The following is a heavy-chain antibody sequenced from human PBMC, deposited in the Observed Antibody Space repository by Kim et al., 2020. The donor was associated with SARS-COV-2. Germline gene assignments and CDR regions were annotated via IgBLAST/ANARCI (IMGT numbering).Heavy chain of an antibody. V-gene: IGHV3-23*01. CDR2: IGAGVGPT. CDR1: GFTFSRYS. J-gene: IGHJ4*02. D-gene: IGHD1-26*01. CDR3: AKRKGGTSGFDY. Sequence: GGSLRLSCAASGFTFSRYSISWVRQAPGKGLEWVSVIGAGVGPTFYADSVKGRFTISRDNSKNTSYLQMNSLSAGDTAVYYCAKRKGGTSGFDYWGQGTLVTVSS.